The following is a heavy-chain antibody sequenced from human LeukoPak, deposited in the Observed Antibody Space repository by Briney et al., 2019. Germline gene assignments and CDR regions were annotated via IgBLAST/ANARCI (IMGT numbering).Heavy chain of an antibody. CDR1: GFTLSNYW. J-gene: IGHJ4*02. V-gene: IGHV3-7*01. D-gene: IGHD3-22*01. CDR2: IKEDGSEK. Sequence: GGSLRLSCAASGFTLSNYWMSWVRQAPGKGLEWVANIKEDGSEKYYVDSVKGRFTISRDNAKNSLSLQVNSLNAEDTAVYYCARSRSGYYEDYWGQGTLVTVSS. CDR3: ARSRSGYYEDY.